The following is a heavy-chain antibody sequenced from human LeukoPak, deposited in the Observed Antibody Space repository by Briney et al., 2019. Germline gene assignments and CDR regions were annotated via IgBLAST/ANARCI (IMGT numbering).Heavy chain of an antibody. Sequence: SETLSLTCTVSGGSISSYYWSWIRQPAGKGLEWIGRIYTSGSTHYNPSLNSRVTMSVDTSKNQFSLKLSSVTAADTAVYYCARVTYSSSSMSLDGFDIWGQGTMVTVSS. CDR3: ARVTYSSSSMSLDGFDI. J-gene: IGHJ3*02. CDR2: IYTSGST. CDR1: GGSISSYY. D-gene: IGHD6-6*01. V-gene: IGHV4-4*07.